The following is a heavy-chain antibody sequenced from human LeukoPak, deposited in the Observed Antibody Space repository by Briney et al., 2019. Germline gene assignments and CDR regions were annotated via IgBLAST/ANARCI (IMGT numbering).Heavy chain of an antibody. J-gene: IGHJ4*02. CDR3: ARDWTSGHDTSGYMDY. D-gene: IGHD6-19*01. CDR1: AFTFSNYW. V-gene: IGHV3-7*01. CDR2: IKEDGSEK. Sequence: GGSLRLSCAASAFTFSNYWMTWVRQAPGKGLEWVANIKEDGSEKYYVDSVRGRFTISRDNTKNSLYLQMNSLGAEDTAVYYCARDWTSGHDTSGYMDYWGQGTLVTVSS.